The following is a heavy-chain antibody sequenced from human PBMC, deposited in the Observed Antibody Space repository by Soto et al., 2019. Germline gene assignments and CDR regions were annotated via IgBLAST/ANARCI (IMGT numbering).Heavy chain of an antibody. J-gene: IGHJ4*02. CDR3: ARDTYYYDSSGYSRFDY. Sequence: SVNVSCKASGGTFSSYAISWVRQAPGQGLEWMGGIIPIFGTANYAQKFQGRVTITADESTSTAYMELSSLRSEDTAVYYCARDTYYYDSSGYSRFDYWGQGTLVTVSS. V-gene: IGHV1-69*13. CDR2: IIPIFGTA. D-gene: IGHD3-22*01. CDR1: GGTFSSYA.